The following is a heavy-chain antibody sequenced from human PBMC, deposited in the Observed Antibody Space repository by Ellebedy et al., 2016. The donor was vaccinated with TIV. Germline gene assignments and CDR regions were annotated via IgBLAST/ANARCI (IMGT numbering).Heavy chain of an antibody. CDR2: IYYSGNS. J-gene: IGHJ4*02. Sequence: SETLSLXXTVSGDSVSSGSNFWNWIRQPPGKGLEWFGYIYYSGNSNYNPSLKSRVTISVDTSKNQFSLKLRSVTAADTAVYYCPRAPSLYSSGPYFDNWGQGTLVTVSA. V-gene: IGHV4-61*01. D-gene: IGHD6-19*01. CDR1: GDSVSSGSNF. CDR3: PRAPSLYSSGPYFDN.